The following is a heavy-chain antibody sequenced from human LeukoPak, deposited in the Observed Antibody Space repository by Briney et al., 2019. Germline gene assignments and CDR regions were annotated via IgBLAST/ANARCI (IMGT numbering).Heavy chain of an antibody. CDR2: IYYSGST. D-gene: IGHD2-15*01. CDR1: GGSFSTYY. Sequence: SETLSLTCTDSGGSFSTYYWGWIRQPPGKGLEWIGSIYYSGSTYYNPSLKSRVTISVDTSKNQFSLKLSSVTAADTAVYYCARSTYCSGGSCSHNWLDPWGQGTLVTVSS. V-gene: IGHV4-39*07. J-gene: IGHJ5*02. CDR3: ARSTYCSGGSCSHNWLDP.